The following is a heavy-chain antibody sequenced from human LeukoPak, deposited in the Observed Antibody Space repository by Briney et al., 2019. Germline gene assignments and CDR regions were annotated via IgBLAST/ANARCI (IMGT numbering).Heavy chain of an antibody. Sequence: SVKVCCKASGGTFSSYSISWVRQAPGQGLEWMGRIIPILGIANYAQKFQGRVTITADKSTSTAYMELSSLRSEDTAVYYCARRGLQTYYGMDVWGQGTTVTASS. V-gene: IGHV1-69*02. CDR1: GGTFSSYS. J-gene: IGHJ6*02. D-gene: IGHD5-24*01. CDR3: ARRGLQTYYGMDV. CDR2: IIPILGIA.